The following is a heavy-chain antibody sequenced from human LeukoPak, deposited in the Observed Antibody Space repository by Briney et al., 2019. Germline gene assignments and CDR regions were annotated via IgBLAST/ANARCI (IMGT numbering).Heavy chain of an antibody. J-gene: IGHJ4*02. CDR1: GGSFSGYY. V-gene: IGHV4-34*01. Sequence: PSETLSLTCAVYGGSFSGYYWSWIRQPPGKGLEWIGEINHSGSTNYNPSLKSRVTISVDTSKNQFSLKLSSVTAADTAVYYCARGRLPRAFDYWGQGTLVTVSP. CDR3: ARGRLPRAFDY. CDR2: INHSGST. D-gene: IGHD2-15*01.